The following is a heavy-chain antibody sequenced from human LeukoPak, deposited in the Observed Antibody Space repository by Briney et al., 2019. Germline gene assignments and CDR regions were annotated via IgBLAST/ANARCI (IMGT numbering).Heavy chain of an antibody. D-gene: IGHD3-10*01. J-gene: IGHJ6*02. Sequence: ASVKVSCKASGYTFSDYYFHWVRQAPGQGLEWMGWINPISGGTTYAQKFQGSVTMTRDTSITTASMELSSLRSDDTAVYYCASRGVTTLSFYGIDVWGQGTTVTVSS. CDR2: INPISGGT. CDR1: GYTFSDYY. CDR3: ASRGVTTLSFYGIDV. V-gene: IGHV1-2*02.